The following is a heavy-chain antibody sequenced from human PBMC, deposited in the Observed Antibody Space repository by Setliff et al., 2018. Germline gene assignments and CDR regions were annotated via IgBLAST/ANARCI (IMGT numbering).Heavy chain of an antibody. J-gene: IGHJ6*03. CDR3: ARTYCSDTSCYDYYYYMDV. D-gene: IGHD2-2*01. CDR2: IIPIFGTA. V-gene: IGHV1-69*13. Sequence: GASVKVSCKASGGTFSSYAISWVRQAPGQGLEWMGGIIPIFGTANYAQKFQGRVTITADESTSTAYMELSSLRSEDTAVYYCARTYCSDTSCYDYYYYMDVWGKGTTVTVSS. CDR1: GGTFSSYA.